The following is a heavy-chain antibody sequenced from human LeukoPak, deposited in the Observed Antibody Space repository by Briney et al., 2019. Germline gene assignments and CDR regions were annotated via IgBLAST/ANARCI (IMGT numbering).Heavy chain of an antibody. CDR3: AKVDPSVLGALDV. D-gene: IGHD5-12*01. Sequence: GGSLRLSCAASEITFSNYAISWVRQAPGKGLEWVAAIGRSGSPTYYADSVKGRFTISRDTSKNTLFLEMNSLRAEDTAVYYCAKVDPSVLGALDVWGQGTMVTVSS. CDR2: IGRSGSPT. CDR1: EITFSNYA. V-gene: IGHV3-23*05. J-gene: IGHJ3*01.